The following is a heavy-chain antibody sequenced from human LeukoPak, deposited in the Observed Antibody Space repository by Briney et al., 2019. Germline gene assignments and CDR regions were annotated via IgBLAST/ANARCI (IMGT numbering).Heavy chain of an antibody. D-gene: IGHD3-9*01. V-gene: IGHV4-34*01. CDR2: INHSGST. Sequence: SETLSLTCAVYGGSFSGYYWSWIRQPPGKGLEWIGEINHSGSTNYNPSLKSRVTISVDTSKNQFSLKLSSVTAADTAVYYCARGARYFDWLLTRYNWFDPWGQGTLVTVSS. CDR3: ARGARYFDWLLTRYNWFDP. CDR1: GGSFSGYY. J-gene: IGHJ5*02.